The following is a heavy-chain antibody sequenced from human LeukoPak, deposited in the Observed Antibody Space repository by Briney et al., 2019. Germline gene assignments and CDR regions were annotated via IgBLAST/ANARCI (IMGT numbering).Heavy chain of an antibody. D-gene: IGHD6-19*01. V-gene: IGHV1-69*05. CDR3: ARAPLAVAGTGWFDP. Sequence: SVKVSFKASGGTFRSYAISWVRQAPGQGLEWMGRIIPIFGTTSYAQKFQGRVTITTDECTSTAHMELSSLRSEDTAVYYCARAPLAVAGTGWFDPWGQGTLVTVSS. J-gene: IGHJ5*02. CDR2: IIPIFGTT. CDR1: GGTFRSYA.